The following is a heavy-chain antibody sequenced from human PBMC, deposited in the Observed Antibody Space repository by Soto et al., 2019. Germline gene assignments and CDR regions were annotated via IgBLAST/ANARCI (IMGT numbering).Heavy chain of an antibody. CDR2: IPYDGSNK. V-gene: IGHV3-30-3*01. CDR3: ARDGAAQSAWRGWFDP. CDR1: GFTFSSYA. D-gene: IGHD6-6*01. Sequence: QPGGSLRLSCAASGFTFSSYAMHWVRQAPGKGLEWVAVIPYDGSNKYYADSVKGRFTISRDNSKNTLYLQMNSLRAEDTAVYYCARDGAAQSAWRGWFDPWGQGTLVTVSS. J-gene: IGHJ5*02.